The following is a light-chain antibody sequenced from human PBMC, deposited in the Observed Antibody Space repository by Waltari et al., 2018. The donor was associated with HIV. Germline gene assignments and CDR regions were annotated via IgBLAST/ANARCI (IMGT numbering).Light chain of an antibody. V-gene: IGLV1-40*01. J-gene: IGLJ3*02. CDR1: SSNIGAGND. CDR2: AHR. Sequence: QSVLTQPPSVSGAPGQRVTISCTGSSSNIGAGNDVHWYQLLPGTAPKLLSYAHRNRPSGVPDRFSGSKSGTSASLAITGLQAEDEADYFCQSFDSSLSGSRVFGGGTKLTVL. CDR3: QSFDSSLSGSRV.